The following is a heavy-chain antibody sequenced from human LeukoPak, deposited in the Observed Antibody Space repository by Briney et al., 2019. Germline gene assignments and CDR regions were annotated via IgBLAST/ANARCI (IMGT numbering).Heavy chain of an antibody. V-gene: IGHV4-4*07. CDR1: GGSISSYY. CDR2: IYTSGST. Sequence: PSETLSLTCTVSGGSISSYYWSWIRQPAGKGLEWIGRIYTSGSTNYNPSLKSRVTMSVDTSKNQFSLKLSSVTAADTAVYYCARGGAYCYDSSGYYYAHQLNYWGQGTLVTVSS. D-gene: IGHD3-22*01. J-gene: IGHJ4*02. CDR3: ARGGAYCYDSSGYYYAHQLNY.